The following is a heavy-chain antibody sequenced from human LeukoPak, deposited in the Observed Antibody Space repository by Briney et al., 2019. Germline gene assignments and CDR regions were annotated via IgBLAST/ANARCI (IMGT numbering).Heavy chain of an antibody. J-gene: IGHJ4*02. CDR3: ARDRGVGPDYVPPDY. Sequence: GGSLRLSCAASGFTFSSYSMNWVRQAPGKGLEWVSSISGSSTYIYYANSVKGRFIISRDNAKNSLYLQMNSLRAEDTAVYYCARDRGVGPDYVPPDYWGQGTLVTVSS. CDR1: GFTFSSYS. V-gene: IGHV3-21*01. CDR2: ISGSSTYI. D-gene: IGHD4-17*01.